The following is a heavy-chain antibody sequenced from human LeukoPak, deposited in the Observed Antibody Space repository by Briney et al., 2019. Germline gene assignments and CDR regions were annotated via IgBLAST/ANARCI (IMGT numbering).Heavy chain of an antibody. Sequence: PGGSLRLSCAASGFTFSSYWMHWVRQAPGKGLVWVSRINTDGSSTNYADPVKGRFSTSRDNAKNTLYLQMNSLRAEDTAVYYCARDRVVATYDAFDIWGQGTMVTVSS. J-gene: IGHJ3*02. CDR3: ARDRVVATYDAFDI. D-gene: IGHD2-15*01. CDR1: GFTFSSYW. CDR2: INTDGSST. V-gene: IGHV3-74*01.